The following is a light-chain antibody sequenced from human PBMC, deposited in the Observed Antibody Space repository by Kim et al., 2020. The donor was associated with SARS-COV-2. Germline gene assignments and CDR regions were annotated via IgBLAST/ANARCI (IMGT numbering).Light chain of an antibody. V-gene: IGKV3-11*01. J-gene: IGKJ4*01. CDR3: QQRHNWPLT. CDR2: DVS. CDR1: QSVGSY. Sequence: IVLTQSPAALSLSPGERATLSCRASQSVGSYLAWYQQKPGQAPRLLIYDVSNRATGIPAKFSGSGSGTDFTLTISSLEPEDFAVYYCQQRHNWPLTFGGGTKVEIK.